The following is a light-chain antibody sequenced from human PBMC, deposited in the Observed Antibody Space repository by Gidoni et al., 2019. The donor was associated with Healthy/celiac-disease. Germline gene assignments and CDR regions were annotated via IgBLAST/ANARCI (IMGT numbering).Light chain of an antibody. Sequence: IVLTQSPATLSLSPGERATLSCRASQRVSSYLAWYQQKPGQAPRLLIYAASNRATGIPARFSGSGSGTDFTLTISSLEPEDVAVYYCQQRSNWPPTFXGXTKVEIK. CDR3: QQRSNWPPT. V-gene: IGKV3-11*01. J-gene: IGKJ4*01. CDR2: AAS. CDR1: QRVSSY.